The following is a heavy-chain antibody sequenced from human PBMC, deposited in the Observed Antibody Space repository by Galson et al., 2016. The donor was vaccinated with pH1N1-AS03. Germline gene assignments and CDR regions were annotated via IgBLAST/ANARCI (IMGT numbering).Heavy chain of an antibody. CDR1: GFTFPGYG. CDR2: IQYDECYK. J-gene: IGHJ4*02. D-gene: IGHD2-15*01. CDR3: VKEDGLGGQRDY. Sequence: SLRLSCAASGFTFPGYGMHWVRQAPGKGLEWVAFIQYDECYKNYAGSVRGRFTIPRDISRSTLFLQMNSLRIDDTAVYFCVKEDGLGGQRDYWGRGTLVTVSS. V-gene: IGHV3-30*02.